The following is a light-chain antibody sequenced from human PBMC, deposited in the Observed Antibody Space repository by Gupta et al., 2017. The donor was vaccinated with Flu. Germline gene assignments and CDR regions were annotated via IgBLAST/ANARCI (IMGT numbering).Light chain of an antibody. J-gene: IGLJ2*01. Sequence: SYELTQPPSVSVSPGQTATNTCPGNTLSTQYTYWYQQKPGQAPVLVIFKDTERPSGIPERFSGSNSGTTVTLTISGVQAEDEAAYYCQSADNSGTYVVFGGGTKLTV. CDR2: KDT. V-gene: IGLV3-25*03. CDR3: QSADNSGTYVV. CDR1: TLSTQY.